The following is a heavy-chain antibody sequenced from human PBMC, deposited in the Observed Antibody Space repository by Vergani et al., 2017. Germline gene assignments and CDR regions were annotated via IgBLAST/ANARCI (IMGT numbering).Heavy chain of an antibody. Sequence: QLHLQESGPGLVKPSETLSLTCTVSGGSITSRSYYWGWIRQPPGKGLEWIGNTYHSGGAYYNPSLNGRVTISVDTSKNQFSLEVTSVTAADTAIYFCARTESFILRYFHWALWGQGTLVTVSS. CDR2: TYHSGGA. J-gene: IGHJ4*02. CDR1: GGSITSRSYY. V-gene: IGHV4-39*01. CDR3: ARTESFILRYFHWAL. D-gene: IGHD3-9*01.